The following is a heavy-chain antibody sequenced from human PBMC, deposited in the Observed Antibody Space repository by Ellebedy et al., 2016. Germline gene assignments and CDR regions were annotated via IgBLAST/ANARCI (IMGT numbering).Heavy chain of an antibody. Sequence: GESLKISCAASGFTFSSYSMNWVRQAPGKGLEWVSSISSSSSYIYYADSVKGRFTISRDNAKNSLYLQMNSLRAEDTAVYYCARSRRGDAFDIWGQGTMVTVSS. CDR1: GFTFSSYS. V-gene: IGHV3-21*03. CDR2: ISSSSSYI. CDR3: ARSRRGDAFDI. J-gene: IGHJ3*02. D-gene: IGHD3-10*01.